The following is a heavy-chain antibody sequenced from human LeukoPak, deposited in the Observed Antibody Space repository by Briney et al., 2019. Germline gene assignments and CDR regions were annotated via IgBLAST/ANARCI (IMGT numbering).Heavy chain of an antibody. D-gene: IGHD1-26*01. J-gene: IGHJ4*02. V-gene: IGHV3-30*18. Sequence: GRSLRLSCAASGFTFSSYGMHWVRQAPGKGLEWVAVISYDGSNKYYADSVKGRFTISRDNSKNTLYLQMNSLRAEDTAVYYCAKDRDSGSYENDYWGQGTLVTVSS. CDR1: GFTFSSYG. CDR2: ISYDGSNK. CDR3: AKDRDSGSYENDY.